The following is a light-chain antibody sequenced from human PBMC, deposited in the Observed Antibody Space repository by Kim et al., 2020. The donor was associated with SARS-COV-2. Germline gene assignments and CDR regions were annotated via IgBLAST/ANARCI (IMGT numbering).Light chain of an antibody. J-gene: IGLJ2*01. V-gene: IGLV4-69*01. Sequence: VKLTCTLSSGHRSYTIAWHQQQPEKGPRFLMKVNIDGRHTKGDGIPDRFSGSSSGAERYLTISSLQSEDEADYYCQTWGPGTVVVFGGGTQLTVL. CDR2: VNIDGRH. CDR1: SGHRSYT. CDR3: QTWGPGTVVV.